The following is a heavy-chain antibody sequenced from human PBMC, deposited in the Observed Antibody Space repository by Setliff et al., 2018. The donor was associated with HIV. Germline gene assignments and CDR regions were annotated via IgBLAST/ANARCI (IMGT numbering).Heavy chain of an antibody. J-gene: IGHJ4*02. CDR1: VESFSGFY. CDR3: AREGKTALVTKYFDY. D-gene: IGHD5-18*01. Sequence: SETLSLTCAVYVESFSGFYWSWIRQPPGKGLEWIGSIYHSGSTYYNPSLKSRVTISVDTSKNQFSLRMKSVTAADTAVYYCAREGKTALVTKYFDYWGQGTLVTVSS. V-gene: IGHV4-34*01. CDR2: IYHSGST.